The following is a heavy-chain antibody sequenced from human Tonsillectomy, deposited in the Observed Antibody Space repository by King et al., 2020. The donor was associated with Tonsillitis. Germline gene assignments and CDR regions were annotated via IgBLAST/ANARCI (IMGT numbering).Heavy chain of an antibody. CDR1: GFTFRDYW. CDR3: ARKVVVPAVLYSYYGMDV. Sequence: VQLVESGGGLVQPGGSLTLSCAASGFTFRDYWMTWVRQAPGEGLEWVANIKEDGGENYYVDSVKGRFTISRDNGKNSLYLEMNSLRAEDTAVYYCARKVVVPAVLYSYYGMDVWGQGTTVTVSS. CDR2: IKEDGGEN. J-gene: IGHJ6*02. V-gene: IGHV3-7*03. D-gene: IGHD2-2*01.